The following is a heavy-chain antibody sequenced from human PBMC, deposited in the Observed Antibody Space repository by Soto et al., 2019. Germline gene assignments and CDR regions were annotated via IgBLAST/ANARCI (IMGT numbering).Heavy chain of an antibody. CDR3: ARAYSSDFPFDY. CDR1: GGTFSSYT. J-gene: IGHJ4*02. Sequence: QVQLVQSGAEVKKPGSSVKVSCKASGGTFSSYTISWVRQAPGQGLEWMGRIIPILGIANYAQKFQGRVTMTADKSTSTAYMELSSLRSEDTAVYYCARAYSSDFPFDYWGQGTLVTVSS. D-gene: IGHD6-19*01. CDR2: IIPILGIA. V-gene: IGHV1-69*02.